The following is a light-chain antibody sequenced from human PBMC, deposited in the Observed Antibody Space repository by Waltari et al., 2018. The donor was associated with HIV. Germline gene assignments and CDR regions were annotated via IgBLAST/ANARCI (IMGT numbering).Light chain of an antibody. Sequence: QLVLTQSPSASASLGASVKLTCTLSSGHSSYAIAWHQQQSEKGPRSLVKLNSDGSHNKGDGFPDRFSGSSSGAARYLSISRLQSEDEADYYCHTCGTGIRVFGGGTKLTVL. CDR1: SGHSSYA. V-gene: IGLV4-69*01. CDR3: HTCGTGIRV. CDR2: LNSDGSH. J-gene: IGLJ2*01.